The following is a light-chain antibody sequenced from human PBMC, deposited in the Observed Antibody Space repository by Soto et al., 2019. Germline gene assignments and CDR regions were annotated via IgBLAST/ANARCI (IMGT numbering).Light chain of an antibody. Sequence: QSVLTQAPSVSGTPGQRVTITCSGSSSNIGRNSVNWYQHLPGTAPKLLTHGNNHRPSGVPDRFSGSKSGTSASLAISGLQPEDEADYCCQSYDSSLSGSVFGGGTKVTVL. V-gene: IGLV1-44*01. CDR2: GNN. CDR3: QSYDSSLSGSV. CDR1: SSNIGRNS. J-gene: IGLJ2*01.